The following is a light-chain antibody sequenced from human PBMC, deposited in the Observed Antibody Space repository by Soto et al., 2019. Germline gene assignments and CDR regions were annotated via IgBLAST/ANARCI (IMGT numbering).Light chain of an antibody. Sequence: DIQMKNSPSSLSASIEDRVIITCRASQSISNHLNWYQQKPGKAPKLLIFAASSLQSGVPSRFSGSRSGPDFTLTISSLQPEDFATYYCQQSYSILPTFCHGTKVDIK. CDR3: QQSYSILPT. V-gene: IGKV1-39*01. CDR1: QSISNH. CDR2: AAS. J-gene: IGKJ1*01.